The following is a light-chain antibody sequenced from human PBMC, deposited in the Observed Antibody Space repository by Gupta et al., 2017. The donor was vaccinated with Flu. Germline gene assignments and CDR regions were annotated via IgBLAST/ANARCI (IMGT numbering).Light chain of an antibody. CDR2: SNN. CDR1: TSNIGSNT. CDR3: ATWDDSLSVVV. J-gene: IGLJ2*01. V-gene: IGLV1-44*01. Sequence: QSVLTQPPSASGTPGQRVTISCSGRTSNIGSNTVNWYQQPPGTAPKLLIYSNNQRPSGVPDRFSGSKSGTSASLAISGLQSDDEADYYCATWDDSLSVVVFGGGTKLTVL.